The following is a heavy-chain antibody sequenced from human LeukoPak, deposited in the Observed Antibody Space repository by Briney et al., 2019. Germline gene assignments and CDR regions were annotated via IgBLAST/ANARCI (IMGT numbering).Heavy chain of an antibody. V-gene: IGHV1-69*05. Sequence: GASVKVSCKASGGTFSSYAISWVRQAPGQGLEWMGRIIPIFGTANYAQKFQGRVTITTDESTSTAYMELSSRRSEDTAVYYCAREGRRITMVRGVNYFDYWGQGTLVTVSS. CDR3: AREGRRITMVRGVNYFDY. J-gene: IGHJ4*02. CDR2: IIPIFGTA. D-gene: IGHD3-10*01. CDR1: GGTFSSYA.